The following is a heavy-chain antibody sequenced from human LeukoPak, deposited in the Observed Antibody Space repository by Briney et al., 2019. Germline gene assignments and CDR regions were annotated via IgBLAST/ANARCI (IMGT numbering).Heavy chain of an antibody. CDR3: ARHSDTYGDRGPGY. CDR2: INHSGST. Sequence: NPGGSLRLSCAASGFTFSSYGMNWIRQPPGKGLEWIGEINHSGSTNYNPSLKSRVTISEDTSKNQFSLKLTSVTAADTAVYYCARHSDTYGDRGPGYWGQGTLVTVSS. V-gene: IGHV4-34*01. D-gene: IGHD5-18*01. J-gene: IGHJ4*02. CDR1: GFTFSSYG.